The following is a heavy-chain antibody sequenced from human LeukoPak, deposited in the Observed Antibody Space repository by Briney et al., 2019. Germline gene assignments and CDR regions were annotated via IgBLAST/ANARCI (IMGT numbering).Heavy chain of an antibody. Sequence: GGSLRLSCAASGFTFSSYAMHWVRQAPGKGLEWVAVISYDGSNKYYADSVKGRLTISRDNSKNTLYLQMNSLRAEDTAVYYCARAGYDSSGYYYGFDYWGQGTLVTVSS. V-gene: IGHV3-30-3*01. J-gene: IGHJ4*02. CDR2: ISYDGSNK. CDR1: GFTFSSYA. CDR3: ARAGYDSSGYYYGFDY. D-gene: IGHD3-22*01.